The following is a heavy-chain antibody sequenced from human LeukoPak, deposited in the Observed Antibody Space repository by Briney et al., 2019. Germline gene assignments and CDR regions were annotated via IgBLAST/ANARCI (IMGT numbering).Heavy chain of an antibody. Sequence: SETLSLTCTVSGYSIRSGFYWGWIRQPPGKGLEWIGNIYHSGITYYTPSLKSRVTISVDTSKNQFYLKLSSVTAANTAVYYCARDWVRYCSSTSRANWFDPWGQGTLVTVSS. CDR3: ARDWVRYCSSTSRANWFDP. CDR2: IYHSGIT. CDR1: GYSIRSGFY. J-gene: IGHJ5*02. V-gene: IGHV4-38-2*02. D-gene: IGHD2-2*01.